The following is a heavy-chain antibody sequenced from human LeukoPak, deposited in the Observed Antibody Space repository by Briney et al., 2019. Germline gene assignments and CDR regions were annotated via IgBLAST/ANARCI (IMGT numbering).Heavy chain of an antibody. CDR1: GYTFTSYY. D-gene: IGHD1-26*01. J-gene: IGHJ3*02. CDR3: ARVRDSGSYYDAFDI. V-gene: IGHV1-46*01. CDR2: INPSGGST. Sequence: ASVKVSCKASGYTFTSYYMHWVRQAPGQGLEWMGIINPSGGSTSYAQKFQGRVTMTRDTSISTAYMELSRLRFDDTAVYYCARVRDSGSYYDAFDIWGQGTMVTVSS.